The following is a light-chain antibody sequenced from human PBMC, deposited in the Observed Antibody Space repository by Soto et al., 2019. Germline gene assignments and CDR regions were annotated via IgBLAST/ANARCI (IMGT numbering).Light chain of an antibody. V-gene: IGLV2-23*02. CDR1: SSDVVSYNL. CDR2: EVS. J-gene: IGLJ1*01. Sequence: QSALTQPASVSGSPGQSITISCTGTSSDVVSYNLVSWYQQHPGKAPKLMIYEVSKRTSGVSKRFSGSKSGNTASLTISGLQAEDDADYYCCSYAGSSTFGSVFGTGTKLTVL. CDR3: CSYAGSSTFGSV.